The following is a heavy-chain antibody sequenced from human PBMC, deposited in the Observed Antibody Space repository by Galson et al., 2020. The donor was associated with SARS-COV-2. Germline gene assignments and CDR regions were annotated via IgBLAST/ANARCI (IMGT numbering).Heavy chain of an antibody. D-gene: IGHD3-22*01. CDR1: GGSFSGYY. CDR2: INHSGST. V-gene: IGHV4-34*01. J-gene: IGHJ3*02. Sequence: SETLSLTCAVYGGSFSGYYWSWIRQPPGKGLEWIGEINHSGSTNYNPSLKSRVTISVDTSKNQFSLKLSSVTAADTAVYYCARVQAMIVVVITPAFDIWGQGTMVSVSS. CDR3: ARVQAMIVVVITPAFDI.